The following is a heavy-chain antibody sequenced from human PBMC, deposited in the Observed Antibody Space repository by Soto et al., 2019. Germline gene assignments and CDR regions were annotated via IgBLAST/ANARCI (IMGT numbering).Heavy chain of an antibody. V-gene: IGHV2-26*01. D-gene: IGHD3-22*01. Sequence: QVTLKESGPVLVKPTETLTLTCTVSGFSLSNARMGVSWIRQPPGKALEWLAHIFSNDEKSYSTSLKSRLTISKDTSKSQVVLTMTNMDPVDTATYYCARIHELYYYYSSGQLEFDPWGQGTLVTVSS. CDR1: GFSLSNARMG. CDR3: ARIHELYYYYSSGQLEFDP. CDR2: IFSNDEK. J-gene: IGHJ5*02.